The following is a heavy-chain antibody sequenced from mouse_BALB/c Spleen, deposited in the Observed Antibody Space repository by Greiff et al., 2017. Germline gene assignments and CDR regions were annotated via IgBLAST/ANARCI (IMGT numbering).Heavy chain of an antibody. CDR3: ARGVLWYVDV. Sequence: QVQLQQPGAELVTPGASVKLSCKASGYTFTSYWMHWVKQRPGQGLEWIGEIDPSDSYTNYNQKFKGKATLTVDKSSSTAYMQLSSLTSEDSAVYDCARGVLWYVDVWGAGTTVTVSS. J-gene: IGHJ1*01. D-gene: IGHD5-1*01. CDR2: IDPSDSYT. CDR1: GYTFTSYW. V-gene: IGHV1-69*02.